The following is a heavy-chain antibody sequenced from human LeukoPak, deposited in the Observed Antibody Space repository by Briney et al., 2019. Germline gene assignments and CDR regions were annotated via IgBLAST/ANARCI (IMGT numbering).Heavy chain of an antibody. V-gene: IGHV3-66*02. D-gene: IGHD6-19*01. J-gene: IGHJ3*02. CDR3: ARREQWLDAFDI. Sequence: PGGSLRLSCAASGFTVSSNYMSWVRQAPGKGLEWVSVIYSGGSTYYADSVKGRFAISRDNSKNTLYLQMNSLRAEDTAVYYCARREQWLDAFDIWGQGTMVTVSS. CDR1: GFTVSSNY. CDR2: IYSGGST.